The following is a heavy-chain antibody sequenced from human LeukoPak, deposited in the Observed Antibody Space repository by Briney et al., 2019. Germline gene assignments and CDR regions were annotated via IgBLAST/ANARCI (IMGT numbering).Heavy chain of an antibody. CDR1: GYTFTDYY. CDR2: INPRDGGT. Sequence: SVKVSCKGSGYTFTDYYLHWVRQAPGQGLEWVGYINPRDGGTSSPQNFRDRVTMTTDASSSTAYMELSRLTSDDTAIYYCAREGNGLLSKDLDYWGQGTLVTVSS. D-gene: IGHD2-15*01. J-gene: IGHJ4*02. CDR3: AREGNGLLSKDLDY. V-gene: IGHV1-2*02.